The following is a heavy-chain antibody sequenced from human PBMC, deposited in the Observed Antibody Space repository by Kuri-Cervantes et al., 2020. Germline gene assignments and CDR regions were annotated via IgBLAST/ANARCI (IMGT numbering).Heavy chain of an antibody. J-gene: IGHJ4*02. CDR3: ARDVDTAIAFPDY. Sequence: GESLKISCAAPGFTFSSYSMNWVRQAPGKGLEWVSSISSSSSYIYYADSVKGRFTISRDNSKSILYLQIKSLSAEDTAVYYCARDVDTAIAFPDYWGQGTLVTVYS. CDR2: ISSSSSYI. V-gene: IGHV3-21*06. CDR1: GFTFSSYS. D-gene: IGHD5-18*01.